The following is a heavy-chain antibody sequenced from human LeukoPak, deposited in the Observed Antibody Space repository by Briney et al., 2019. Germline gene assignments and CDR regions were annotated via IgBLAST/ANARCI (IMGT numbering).Heavy chain of an antibody. J-gene: IGHJ6*02. V-gene: IGHV3-21*04. Sequence: GGSLRLSCAGSGFTFSNYSINWVRQAPGKGLEWVSSISPSSHYIYYADSVRGRFTISRDNARNSLYLQMNSLRDEDTAVYYCARGAENGMDVWGQGTTVTVSS. CDR1: GFTFSNYS. CDR2: ISPSSHYI. D-gene: IGHD6-19*01. CDR3: ARGAENGMDV.